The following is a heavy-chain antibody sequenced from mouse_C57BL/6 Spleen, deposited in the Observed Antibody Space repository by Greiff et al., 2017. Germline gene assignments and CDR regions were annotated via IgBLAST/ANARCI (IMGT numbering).Heavy chain of an antibody. V-gene: IGHV1-50*01. CDR2: IDPSDSYT. J-gene: IGHJ4*01. CDR3: ASGWDYGYAMDY. D-gene: IGHD2-4*01. Sequence: VQLQQSGAELVKPGASVKLSCKASGYTFTSYWMQWVKQRPGQGLEWIGEIDPSDSYTNYNQKFKGKATLTVDTSSSTAYMQLSSLTSEDSAVYYCASGWDYGYAMDYWGQGTSVTVSS. CDR1: GYTFTSYW.